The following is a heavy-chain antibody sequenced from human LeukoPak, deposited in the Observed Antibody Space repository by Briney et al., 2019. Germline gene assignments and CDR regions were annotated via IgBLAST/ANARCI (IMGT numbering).Heavy chain of an antibody. J-gene: IGHJ4*02. CDR3: VRDFSLTRLQRPFDY. D-gene: IGHD4-11*01. CDR2: IKEDGSER. CDR1: GFTFSSYA. V-gene: IGHV3-7*01. Sequence: GGSLRLSCAASGFTFSSYAMTWVRQAPGKGLEWVANIKEDGSERYYVDSVKGRFTISRDNAKNSLHLQMNSLRAEDTAVYYCVRDFSLTRLQRPFDYWGQGTLVTVSS.